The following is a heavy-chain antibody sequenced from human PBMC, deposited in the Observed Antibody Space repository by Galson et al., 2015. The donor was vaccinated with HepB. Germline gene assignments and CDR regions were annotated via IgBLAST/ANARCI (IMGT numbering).Heavy chain of an antibody. D-gene: IGHD3-10*01. V-gene: IGHV3-21*01. CDR2: ISRSRNFI. Sequence: SLRLSCAASGFSFSSYTMNWVRQAPGKGLEWVSSISRSRNFIYYVDSVKGRFTISRDNAKNSLYLQMNSLRAEDTGVYYCARIFGELPNFDYWGQGTLVTVSS. CDR1: GFSFSSYT. J-gene: IGHJ4*02. CDR3: ARIFGELPNFDY.